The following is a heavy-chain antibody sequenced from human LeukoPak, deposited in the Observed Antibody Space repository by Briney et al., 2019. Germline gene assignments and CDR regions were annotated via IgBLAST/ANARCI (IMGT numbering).Heavy chain of an antibody. CDR1: GFTFSSYG. J-gene: IGHJ3*02. CDR3: AKDSTTVTTSMGEAFDI. CDR2: ISYDGSNK. V-gene: IGHV3-30*18. D-gene: IGHD4-17*01. Sequence: GGSLRLSCAASGFTFSSYGMHWVRQAPDKGLEWVAVISYDGSNKYYADSVKGRFTISRDNSKNTPYLQMNSLRAEDTAVYYCAKDSTTVTTSMGEAFDIWGQGTMVTVSS.